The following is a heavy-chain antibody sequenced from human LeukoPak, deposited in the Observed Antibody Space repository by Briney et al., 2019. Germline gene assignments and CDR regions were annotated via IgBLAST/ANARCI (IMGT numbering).Heavy chain of an antibody. J-gene: IGHJ4*02. D-gene: IGHD3-10*01. CDR2: ISSSSSYI. Sequence: GGSLRLSCATSGFTFSSYNMNWVRQAPGKGLEWVSSISSSSSYIYYADSVKGRFTISGDNAKNSLYLQMNSLRAEDTAVYYCARNLPYNYYGSGSYYTAIDYWGQGTLVTVSS. CDR3: ARNLPYNYYGSGSYYTAIDY. CDR1: GFTFSSYN. V-gene: IGHV3-21*01.